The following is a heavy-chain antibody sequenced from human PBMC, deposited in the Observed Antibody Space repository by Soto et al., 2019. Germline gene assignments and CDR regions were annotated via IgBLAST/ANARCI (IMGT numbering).Heavy chain of an antibody. CDR2: INHSGST. Sequence: QVQLQQWGAGLLKPSETLSLTCAVYGGSFSGYYWNWIRQPPGKGLEWIGEINHSGSTNYNPSLKSRVTISGDTSKNQFSLKLSSVTAADTAVYYCARGGITMVRGRHWFDPWGQGTLVTVSS. CDR3: ARGGITMVRGRHWFDP. D-gene: IGHD3-10*01. CDR1: GGSFSGYY. J-gene: IGHJ5*02. V-gene: IGHV4-34*01.